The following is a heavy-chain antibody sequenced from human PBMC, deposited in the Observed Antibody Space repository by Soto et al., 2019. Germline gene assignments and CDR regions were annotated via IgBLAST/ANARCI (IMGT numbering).Heavy chain of an antibody. CDR3: LGRIASGY. J-gene: IGHJ4*02. CDR2: ISYDGSNK. V-gene: IGHV3-30*03. Sequence: PGGSLGLSCAASGFTFSSYGMHWVRQAPGKGLEWVAVISYDGSNKYYADSVKGRFTISRDNSKNTLFLQMNSLSVEDTAVYYCLGRIASGYWGQGTLVTVSS. D-gene: IGHD3-10*01. CDR1: GFTFSSYG.